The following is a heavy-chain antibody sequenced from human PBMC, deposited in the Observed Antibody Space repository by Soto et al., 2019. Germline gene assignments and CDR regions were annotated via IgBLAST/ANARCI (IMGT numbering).Heavy chain of an antibody. Sequence: GASVKGSCKASGGTFSSYAISWGRQAPGQGLEWMGGIIPIFGTANYAQKFQGRVTITADESPSTAYVELSSLRSEDTAVYYCARDRFGYCSGGSCYLEGEYYYYGMDVWGQGTTVTVSS. CDR2: IIPIFGTA. J-gene: IGHJ6*02. V-gene: IGHV1-69*01. CDR1: GGTFSSYA. CDR3: ARDRFGYCSGGSCYLEGEYYYYGMDV. D-gene: IGHD2-15*01.